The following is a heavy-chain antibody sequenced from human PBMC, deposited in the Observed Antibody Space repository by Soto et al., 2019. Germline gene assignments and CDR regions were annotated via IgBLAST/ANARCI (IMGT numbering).Heavy chain of an antibody. CDR2: ISTDGTEK. CDR1: GFTFSSYV. V-gene: IGHV3-30*14. D-gene: IGHD3-9*01. Sequence: PGGSLRLSCVASGFTFSSYVIHWVRQAPGKGLEWVALISTDGTEKHYPGSVRGRFTISRDNSKNTLYFQMNSLRAEDTAVYYCAREGPPSYYDILTGYYNYYYGMDVWGQGTTVTVSS. J-gene: IGHJ6*02. CDR3: AREGPPSYYDILTGYYNYYYGMDV.